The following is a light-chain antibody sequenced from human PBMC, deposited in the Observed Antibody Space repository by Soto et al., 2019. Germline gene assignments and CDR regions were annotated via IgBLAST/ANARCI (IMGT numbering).Light chain of an antibody. Sequence: QSALTQPASVSGSPGQSIAISCTGTSSDVGGFNYVSWYQQHPGKAPKLMIYDVSNRPSGVSNPFSGSKSGNTASLTISGLQAEDEADYYCSSYTSNNSLVFGGGTKVTVL. CDR1: SSDVGGFNY. CDR2: DVS. CDR3: SSYTSNNSLV. J-gene: IGLJ2*01. V-gene: IGLV2-14*03.